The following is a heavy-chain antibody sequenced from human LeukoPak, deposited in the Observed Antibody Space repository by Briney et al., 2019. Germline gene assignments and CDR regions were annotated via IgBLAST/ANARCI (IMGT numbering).Heavy chain of an antibody. J-gene: IGHJ6*02. D-gene: IGHD3-22*01. CDR3: ARHSSGYYYVGYYYYGMDV. CDR1: GGSISSYY. V-gene: IGHV4-59*08. CDR2: ISYSGST. Sequence: SETLSLTCTVSGGSISSYYWSWIRQPPGKGLEWVGYISYSGSTNYNPSLKSRVTISVDTSKNQFSLKLSSVTAADTAVYYCARHSSGYYYVGYYYYGMDVWGQGTTVTVSS.